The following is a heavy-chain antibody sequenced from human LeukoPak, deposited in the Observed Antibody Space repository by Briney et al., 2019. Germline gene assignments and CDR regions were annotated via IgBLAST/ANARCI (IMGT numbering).Heavy chain of an antibody. Sequence: GGSLRLSCAASGFTFSSYSMNWVRQAPGKGLEWVSSISRSSSYIYYADSVKGRFTISRDNAKNSLYLQMNSLRAEDTAVYYCATLPVIAAAGTGVDYWGQGTLVTVSS. CDR1: GFTFSSYS. V-gene: IGHV3-21*01. D-gene: IGHD6-13*01. CDR2: ISRSSSYI. J-gene: IGHJ4*02. CDR3: ATLPVIAAAGTGVDY.